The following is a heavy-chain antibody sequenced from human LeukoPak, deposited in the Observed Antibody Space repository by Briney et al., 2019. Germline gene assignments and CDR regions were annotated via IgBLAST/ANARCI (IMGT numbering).Heavy chain of an antibody. CDR1: GFTFDDYR. J-gene: IGHJ6*03. Sequence: GGSLRLSCAASGFTFDDYRMSCVRQAPGKGLEWVSGINWNGGSTTYADSVRGRFTSSRDKAKNSLYLQMSSLRAEDTALYYCVREPLIVVAGNIYFSSYMDVWGKGTPVTVSS. D-gene: IGHD6-19*01. CDR3: VREPLIVVAGNIYFSSYMDV. CDR2: INWNGGST. V-gene: IGHV3-20*04.